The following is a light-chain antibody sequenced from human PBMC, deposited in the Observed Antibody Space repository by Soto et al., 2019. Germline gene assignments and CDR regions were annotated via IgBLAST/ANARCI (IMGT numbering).Light chain of an antibody. J-gene: IGKJ1*01. V-gene: IGKV1-8*01. CDR1: QGISSY. CDR2: AAS. Sequence: AIPMTQSPSSLSASTGDRVTITYRASQGISSYLAWYQQKPGKAPKLLIYAASTLQSGVPSRFSGSGCGTDFTPLISCLQSEDFVTYYCQQYYSYPWTFGQGTKVEIK. CDR3: QQYYSYPWT.